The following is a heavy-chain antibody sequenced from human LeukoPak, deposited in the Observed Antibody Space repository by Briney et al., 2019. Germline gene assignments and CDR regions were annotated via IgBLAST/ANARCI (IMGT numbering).Heavy chain of an antibody. J-gene: IGHJ5*02. CDR1: GFTFSSYG. D-gene: IGHD3-10*01. CDR3: ARGLLLWFGESGWFDP. Sequence: PGGSLRLSCAASGFTFSSYGMHWVRQAPGKGLEWVAFIRYDGSNKYYADSVKGRFTISRDNSKNTLYLQMNSLRAEDTAVYYCARGLLLWFGESGWFDPWGQGTLVTVSS. V-gene: IGHV3-30*02. CDR2: IRYDGSNK.